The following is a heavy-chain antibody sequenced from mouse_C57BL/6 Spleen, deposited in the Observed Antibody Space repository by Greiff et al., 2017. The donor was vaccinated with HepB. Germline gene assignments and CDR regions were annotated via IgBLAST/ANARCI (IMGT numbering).Heavy chain of an antibody. CDR2: IYPRSGNT. CDR3: ARYYSNYGY. D-gene: IGHD2-5*01. CDR1: GYTFTSYG. J-gene: IGHJ2*01. V-gene: IGHV1-81*01. Sequence: VKLQESGAELARPGASVKLSCTASGYTFTSYGISWVKQRTGQGLEWIGEIYPRSGNTYYNEKFKGKATLTADKSSSTAYMELRSLTSEDSAVYFCARYYSNYGYWGQGTTLTVSS.